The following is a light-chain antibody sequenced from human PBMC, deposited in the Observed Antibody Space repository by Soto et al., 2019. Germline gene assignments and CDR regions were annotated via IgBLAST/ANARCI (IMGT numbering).Light chain of an antibody. V-gene: IGKV1-39*01. CDR2: AAS. Sequence: DIQRTQSPSSLSASVGDRVTITCRASQSISSYLNWYQQKPGKAPKLLIYAASSLQSGVPSRFSGSGSGTEFTLTISSLQPDDFATYYCRHYNSYSEAFGQGTKVDI. CDR1: QSISSY. J-gene: IGKJ1*01. CDR3: RHYNSYSEA.